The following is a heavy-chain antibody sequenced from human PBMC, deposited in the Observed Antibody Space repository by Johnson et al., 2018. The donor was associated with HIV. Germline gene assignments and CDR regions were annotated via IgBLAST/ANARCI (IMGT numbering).Heavy chain of an antibody. CDR2: IRNDGSVT. CDR1: EFDFSSSW. Sequence: VQLVESGGGLVQTGGSLRLSCAASEFDFSSSWMHWVRQAPGKGLVWVSRIRNDGSVTTYADSVKGRFFISSDNSKNALYLQMNSLRAEDTAVYYCTRGLDYYDSTGFRSASFDIWGQGTMVIVSS. CDR3: TRGLDYYDSTGFRSASFDI. J-gene: IGHJ3*02. V-gene: IGHV3-74*02. D-gene: IGHD3-22*01.